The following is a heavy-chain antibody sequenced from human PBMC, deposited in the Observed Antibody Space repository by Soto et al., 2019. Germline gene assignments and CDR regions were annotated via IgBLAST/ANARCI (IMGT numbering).Heavy chain of an antibody. D-gene: IGHD3-10*01. V-gene: IGHV4-59*08. Sequence: KPSETLSRTCTVSGGSISSYYWSWIRQPPGKGLEWIGYIYYSGSTNYNPSLKSRVTISVDTSKNQFSLKLSSVTAADTAVYYCARRYGGAFDIWGQGTMVTVSS. CDR3: ARRYGGAFDI. CDR1: GGSISSYY. J-gene: IGHJ3*02. CDR2: IYYSGST.